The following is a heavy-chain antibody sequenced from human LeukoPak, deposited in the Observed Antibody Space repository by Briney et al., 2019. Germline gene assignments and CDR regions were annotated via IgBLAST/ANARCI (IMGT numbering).Heavy chain of an antibody. CDR1: GGSISSHY. V-gene: IGHV4-59*11. CDR3: AGFTQYYDFWSGAFDI. J-gene: IGHJ3*02. D-gene: IGHD3-3*01. Sequence: SETLSLTCSVSGGSISSHYWNWIRQTSGKGLDWIWYIHYSGSTNYNPSLKSRITISIDTSNNQFSLKLSSVTAADTAVYYCAGFTQYYDFWSGAFDIWGQGTMVTVSS. CDR2: IHYSGST.